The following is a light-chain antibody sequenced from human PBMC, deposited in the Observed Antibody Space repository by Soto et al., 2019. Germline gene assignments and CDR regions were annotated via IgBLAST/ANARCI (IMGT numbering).Light chain of an antibody. CDR1: QSVSSSY. CDR2: GAS. J-gene: IGKJ4*01. Sequence: DIVLTQSPGTLSLSPLERATLXCRASQSVSSSYLAWYQQKPGQAPRLLIYGASNRATGIPDRFSGSGSGTDFTLTISRLEPEDFAVYYCQQYDNSPLTFGGGTKVDIK. V-gene: IGKV3-20*01. CDR3: QQYDNSPLT.